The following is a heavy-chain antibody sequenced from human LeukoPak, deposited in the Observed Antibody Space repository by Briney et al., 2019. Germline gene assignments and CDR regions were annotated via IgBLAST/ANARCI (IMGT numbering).Heavy chain of an antibody. D-gene: IGHD3-10*01. V-gene: IGHV3-74*01. CDR2: INSDGSST. Sequence: GGSLRLSCAASGFTFSSYWMHWVRQAPGKGLVWVSRINSDGSSTSYADSVKGRFTISRDNAKNTLYLQMNSLRADDTALYYCAKDIDYGSGTYFKSFDYWGQGTRVAVSS. J-gene: IGHJ4*02. CDR1: GFTFSSYW. CDR3: AKDIDYGSGTYFKSFDY.